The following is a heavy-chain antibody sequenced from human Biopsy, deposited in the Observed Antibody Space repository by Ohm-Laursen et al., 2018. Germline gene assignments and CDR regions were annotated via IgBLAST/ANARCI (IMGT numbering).Heavy chain of an antibody. V-gene: IGHV3-9*01. CDR1: GLTFDDYA. CDR2: ISWNSDFI. D-gene: IGHD3-10*01. J-gene: IGHJ4*02. Sequence: SLRLSCAASGLTFDDYAMHWVRQAPGKGLEWVSGISWNSDFIGYADSVKGRFTISRDNAKRSLYLQMNSLRVEDTAFYYCVKAAYGSGTYHPLDYWGQGTLDTVSS. CDR3: VKAAYGSGTYHPLDY.